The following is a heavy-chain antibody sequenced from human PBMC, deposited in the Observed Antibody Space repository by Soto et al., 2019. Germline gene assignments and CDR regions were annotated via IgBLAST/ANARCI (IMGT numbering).Heavy chain of an antibody. D-gene: IGHD6-19*01. CDR3: AREGSGWYDY. CDR2: IYYTGST. Sequence: ETLSLTCTVSGGSISSGGYHWSWIRQHPGKGMEWIGYIYYTGSTNYNPSLKSRVTISIDTSKSQFSLKLSSVTAADTAVYYCAREGSGWYDYWGQGTLVTVS. V-gene: IGHV4-61*08. CDR1: GGSISSGGYH. J-gene: IGHJ4*02.